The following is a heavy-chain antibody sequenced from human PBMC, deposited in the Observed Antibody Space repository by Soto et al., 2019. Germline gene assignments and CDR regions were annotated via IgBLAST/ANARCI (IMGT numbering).Heavy chain of an antibody. V-gene: IGHV3-30-3*01. Sequence: GGSLRLSCAASGFTFSSFAIHWVRLAPGKGLEWVSAISYDGSHKYYADSVKGRFTISRDNSKNTLYLQMSSLRPEDTAVYYCARDRRQQLVPLDYWGQGTLVTVSS. CDR2: ISYDGSHK. D-gene: IGHD6-13*01. CDR1: GFTFSSFA. J-gene: IGHJ4*02. CDR3: ARDRRQQLVPLDY.